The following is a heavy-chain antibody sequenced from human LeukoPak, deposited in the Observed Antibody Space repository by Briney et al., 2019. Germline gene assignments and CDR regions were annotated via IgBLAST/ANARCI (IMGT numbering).Heavy chain of an antibody. CDR3: ARATADVSGYYFDY. D-gene: IGHD6-25*01. Sequence: PGRSLRLSCAASGFTFSSYAMHWVRQAPGKGLEWVAVISYDGSNKYYADSVKGRFTISRDNAKNSLYLQMNSLRAEDTAVYYCARATADVSGYYFDYWGQGTLVTVSS. CDR1: GFTFSSYA. V-gene: IGHV3-30-3*01. J-gene: IGHJ4*02. CDR2: ISYDGSNK.